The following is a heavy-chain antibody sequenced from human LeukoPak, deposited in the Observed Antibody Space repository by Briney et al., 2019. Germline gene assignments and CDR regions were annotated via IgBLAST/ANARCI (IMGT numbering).Heavy chain of an antibody. V-gene: IGHV1-18*01. D-gene: IGHD3-22*01. CDR3: ARATYYYDSSGYYHPAYFDY. CDR1: GYTFTSYG. J-gene: IGHJ4*02. Sequence: GASVKVSCKASGYTFTSYGISWVRQAPGQGLEWMGWISANNGNTNYAQKLQGRVTMTTDTSTSTAYMELRSLRSDDTAVYYCARATYYYDSSGYYHPAYFDYWGQGTLVTVSS. CDR2: ISANNGNT.